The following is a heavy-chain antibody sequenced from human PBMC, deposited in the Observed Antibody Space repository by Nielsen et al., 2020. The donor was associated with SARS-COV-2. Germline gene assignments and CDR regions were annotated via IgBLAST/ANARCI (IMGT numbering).Heavy chain of an antibody. CDR2: ISFSGNTR. Sequence: SLKISRAASGFTFDDYAMHWVRQAPGKGLQWVSGISFSGNTREYADSVKGRFIISRDNAGNFLFLQMNRLRPDDTALYYCVKVVGGTSSLEHFQKWGQGTLVTVSS. D-gene: IGHD6-19*01. V-gene: IGHV3-9*01. CDR1: GFTFDDYA. CDR3: VKVVGGTSSLEHFQK. J-gene: IGHJ1*01.